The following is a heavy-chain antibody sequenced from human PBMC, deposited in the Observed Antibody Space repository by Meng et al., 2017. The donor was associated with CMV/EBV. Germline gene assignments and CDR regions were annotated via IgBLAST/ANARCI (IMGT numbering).Heavy chain of an antibody. CDR1: GYSFTSYW. D-gene: IGHD6-13*01. V-gene: IGHV5-51*01. CDR3: ARSFRFGHSSPTGYYYYGMDV. Sequence: KVSCKGSGYSFTSYWIGWVRQMPGKGLEWMGIIYPGDSDTRYSPSFQSQVTISADKSISTAYLQWSSLKASDTTMYYCARSFRFGHSSPTGYYYYGMDVWGQGTTVTVSS. J-gene: IGHJ6*02. CDR2: IYPGDSDT.